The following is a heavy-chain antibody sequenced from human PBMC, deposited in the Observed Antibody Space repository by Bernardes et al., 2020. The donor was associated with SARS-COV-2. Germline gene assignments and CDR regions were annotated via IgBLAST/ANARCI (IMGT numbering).Heavy chain of an antibody. J-gene: IGHJ6*02. V-gene: IGHV3-23*01. D-gene: IGHD6-13*01. CDR2: ISGPGRT. Sequence: GGSLRLSCVASGFTFTSHAITWVRQAPGKGLEWVSSISGPGRTYYADSVRGRFTISRDNSKNTLYLEMNSLRVEDTAVYYCAKELAYGSSWRDYSYYFGMDVWGQGTTVTVSS. CDR1: GFTFTSHA. CDR3: AKELAYGSSWRDYSYYFGMDV.